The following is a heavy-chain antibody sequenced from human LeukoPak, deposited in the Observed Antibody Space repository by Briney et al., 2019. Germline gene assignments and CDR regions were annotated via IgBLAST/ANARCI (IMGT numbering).Heavy chain of an antibody. CDR3: AKDKYSPVRSMSEAAYYFDF. D-gene: IGHD6-13*01. V-gene: IGHV3-23*01. J-gene: IGHJ4*02. Sequence: XXXAAXXFTFXSXXMSWVXXAPGXXLXXXXXXXGSGSGTYYADSVRGRFTISRDNSKNTLYLQMNSLRAEDTAVYLCAKDKYSPVRSMSEAAYYFDFWGPGTLVTVSS. CDR1: XFTFXSXX. CDR2: XXGSGSGT.